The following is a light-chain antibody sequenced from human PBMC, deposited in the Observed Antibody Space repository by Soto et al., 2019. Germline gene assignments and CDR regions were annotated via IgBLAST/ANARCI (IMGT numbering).Light chain of an antibody. Sequence: DIQMTQSPSSLSASVGDRVTITCQASQDISNYLNWYQQKPGKAPKLLIYDASNLETGVPSRFSGSGPGTDFTLTISSLEPEDFAVYYCQQRSNWYTFGQGTKLEIK. J-gene: IGKJ2*01. CDR2: DAS. CDR1: QDISNY. V-gene: IGKV1-33*01. CDR3: QQRSNWYT.